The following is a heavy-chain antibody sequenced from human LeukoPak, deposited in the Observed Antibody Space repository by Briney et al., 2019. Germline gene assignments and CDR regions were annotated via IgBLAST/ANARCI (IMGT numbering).Heavy chain of an antibody. D-gene: IGHD6-13*01. CDR3: ARARGYSSSWYSPIPLYYMDV. CDR1: GYTFTGYY. CDR2: INPNSGGT. Sequence: GASVKVSCKASGYTFTGYYMHWVRQAPGQGLEWMGWINPNSGGTNYAQKFQGRVTMTRDTSISTAYMELSRLRSDDTAVYYCARARGYSSSWYSPIPLYYMDVWGKGTTVTVSS. V-gene: IGHV1-2*02. J-gene: IGHJ6*03.